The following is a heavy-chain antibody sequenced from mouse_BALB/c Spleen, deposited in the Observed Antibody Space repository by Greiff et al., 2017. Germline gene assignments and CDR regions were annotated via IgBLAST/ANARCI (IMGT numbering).Heavy chain of an antibody. Sequence: EVQGVESGGDLVKPGGSLKLSCAASGFTFSSYGMSWVRQTPDKRLEWVATISSGGSYTYYPDSVKGRFTISRDNAKNTLYLQMSSLKSEDTAMYYCARQERYDGYAMDYWGQGTSVTVSS. D-gene: IGHD2-14*01. CDR2: ISSGGSYT. J-gene: IGHJ4*01. V-gene: IGHV5-6*01. CDR3: ARQERYDGYAMDY. CDR1: GFTFSSYG.